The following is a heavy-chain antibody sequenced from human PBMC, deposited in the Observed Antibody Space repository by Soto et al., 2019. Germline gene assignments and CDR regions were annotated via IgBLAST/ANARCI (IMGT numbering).Heavy chain of an antibody. CDR1: GYTFTSYA. Sequence: ASVKVSCKASGYTFTSYAIHWVRQAPGQRLEWMGWINAGNGNTKYSQKFQDRVTITRDTSASTAYMELNSLRAEDTAVYFCAREWSLSVAAPGYWGQGTLVTVS. CDR2: INAGNGNT. J-gene: IGHJ4*02. V-gene: IGHV1-3*01. CDR3: AREWSLSVAAPGY. D-gene: IGHD6-19*01.